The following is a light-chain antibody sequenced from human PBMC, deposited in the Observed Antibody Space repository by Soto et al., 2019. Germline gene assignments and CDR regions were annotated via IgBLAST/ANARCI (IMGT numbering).Light chain of an antibody. Sequence: VMPQSPATLSVSPGERATLSCRASQSVSSDLAWYQHKPGQAPRLLIYGASSRATGIPVRFSGSWSGTEFTLTIRSLQCEDVAVYYCQHYKNRPLTFGGGTKVEIK. CDR3: QHYKNRPLT. CDR1: QSVSSD. V-gene: IGKV3-15*01. CDR2: GAS. J-gene: IGKJ4*01.